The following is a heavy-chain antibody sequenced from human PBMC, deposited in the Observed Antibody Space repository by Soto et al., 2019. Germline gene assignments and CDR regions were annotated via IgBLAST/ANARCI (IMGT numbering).Heavy chain of an antibody. J-gene: IGHJ4*02. CDR3: AKYRHSDADEDTLDF. CDR1: GVSITNYY. CDR2: VYYSGST. D-gene: IGHD5-18*01. V-gene: IGHV4-59*01. Sequence: SESLSLTCTISGVSITNYYWSWIRQPPGKGLEWIGYVYYSGSTKYNPSLESRVNISADTSKNQFSLRVTSVTAADTAVYYCAKYRHSDADEDTLDFWGQGILVTVSS.